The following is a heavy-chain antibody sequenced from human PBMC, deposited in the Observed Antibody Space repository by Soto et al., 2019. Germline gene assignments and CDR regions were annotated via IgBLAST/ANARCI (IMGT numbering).Heavy chain of an antibody. CDR3: ARERGKAAAVHFDY. CDR2: INSDGSST. V-gene: IGHV3-74*01. CDR1: GFTFSSYW. D-gene: IGHD6-13*01. J-gene: IGHJ4*02. Sequence: EVQLVESGRGSVQPGGALRLSCAASGFTFSSYWMHWVRQAPGKGLVWVSRINSDGSSTSYADSVKGRFTISRDNAKNTLYLQMNSLRAEDTAVYYCARERGKAAAVHFDYWGQGTLVTVSS.